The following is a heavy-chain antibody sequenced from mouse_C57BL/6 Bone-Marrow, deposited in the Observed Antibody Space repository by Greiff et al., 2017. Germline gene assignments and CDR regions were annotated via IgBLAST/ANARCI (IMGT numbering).Heavy chain of an antibody. J-gene: IGHJ4*01. CDR2: INPYNGDT. CDR1: GYSFTGYF. V-gene: IGHV1-20*01. CDR3: AREGDYYGSSPYAMDY. D-gene: IGHD1-1*01. Sequence: EVHLVESGPELVKPGDSVKISCKASGYSFTGYFMNWVMQSHGKRLEWIGRINPYNGDTFYNQKFKGKATLTVDKSSSTAHMELRSLTSEDSAVYYCAREGDYYGSSPYAMDYWGQGTSVTVSS.